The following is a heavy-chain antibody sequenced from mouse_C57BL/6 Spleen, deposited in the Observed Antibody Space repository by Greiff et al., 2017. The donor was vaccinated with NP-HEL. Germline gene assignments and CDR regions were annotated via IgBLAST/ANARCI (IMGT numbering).Heavy chain of an antibody. D-gene: IGHD4-1*01. J-gene: IGHJ2*01. V-gene: IGHV1-55*01. CDR2: IYPGSGST. CDR1: GYTFTSYW. CDR3: ARRLGRGEDYFDY. Sequence: VQLQQSGAELVKPGASVKMSCKASGYTFTSYWITWVKQRPGQGLEWIGDIYPGSGSTNYNEKFKSKATLTVDTSSSTAYMQLSSLTSEDSAVYYCARRLGRGEDYFDYWGQGTTLTVSS.